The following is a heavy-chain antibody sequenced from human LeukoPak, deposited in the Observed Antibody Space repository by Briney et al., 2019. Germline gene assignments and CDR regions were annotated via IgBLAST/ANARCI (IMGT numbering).Heavy chain of an antibody. CDR1: GFTFSSYA. Sequence: PGGSLRLSCAASGFTFSSYAMSWVRQAPGKGLEWVSAISGSCCSTYYADSVKGRFTISRDNSKNTLYLQMNSLRTEDTAVYYCAKQVAPYYYDSSGYYYDYWGQGTLVTVSS. J-gene: IGHJ4*02. D-gene: IGHD3-22*01. CDR2: ISGSCCST. CDR3: AKQVAPYYYDSSGYYYDY. V-gene: IGHV3-23*01.